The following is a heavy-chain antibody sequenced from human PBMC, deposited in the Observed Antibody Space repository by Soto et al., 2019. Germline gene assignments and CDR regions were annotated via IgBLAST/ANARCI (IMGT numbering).Heavy chain of an antibody. CDR1: GVSVSSDSHY. Sequence: QVQLQESGPGLVKSSETLSLTCTVSGVSVSSDSHYWSWIRQPPGKGLEWIGYIYYSGGTNYNPSLKSRVTISVDTSKNQFSLKLSSVSAADTAGYFCARVDSTAVTFDYWGQGILATVSS. V-gene: IGHV4-61*01. J-gene: IGHJ4*02. CDR3: ARVDSTAVTFDY. D-gene: IGHD3-22*01. CDR2: IYYSGGT.